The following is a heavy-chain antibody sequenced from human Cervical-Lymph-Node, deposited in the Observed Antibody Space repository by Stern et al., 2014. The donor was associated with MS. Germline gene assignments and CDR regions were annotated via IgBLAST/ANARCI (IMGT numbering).Heavy chain of an antibody. V-gene: IGHV2-70*04. CDR1: GFSLSTSGMR. J-gene: IGHJ4*02. Sequence: QVTLKESGPALVKPTQTLTLTCTFSGFSLSTSGMRASWIRQPPGKDLEWLARIDWDDDKFYSTSLRTRLTISKGTSKNQVVLTMTNMHPADTATYYCARSSDHYYHLDYWGQGTPVTVSS. CDR2: IDWDDDK. CDR3: ARSSDHYYHLDY. D-gene: IGHD3-22*01.